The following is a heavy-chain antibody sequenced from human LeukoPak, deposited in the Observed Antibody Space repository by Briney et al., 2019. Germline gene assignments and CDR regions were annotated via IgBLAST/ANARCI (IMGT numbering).Heavy chain of an antibody. V-gene: IGHV3-30*04. CDR1: GFTFGSYA. Sequence: QPGRSLRLSCAASGFTFGSYAIHCVRQALGKWLECGAVISYDGSNKYYADSVKGRFTISRDNSKNTLYLQMNSLRAEDTAVYYCARDHLSYYNVLDYWGQGTLVTVSS. CDR3: ARDHLSYYNVLDY. J-gene: IGHJ4*02. D-gene: IGHD3-10*01. CDR2: ISYDGSNK.